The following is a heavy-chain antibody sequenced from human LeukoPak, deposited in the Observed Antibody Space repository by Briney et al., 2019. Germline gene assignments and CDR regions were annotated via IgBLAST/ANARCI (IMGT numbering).Heavy chain of an antibody. V-gene: IGHV4-61*03. CDR2: IYYSGSI. CDR3: ARGPTVPLWAFDI. Sequence: PSETLSLTCTVSGGSVKSGNYHWSWIRQPPGKRLECIGYIYYSGSINYNPSLKSRVTMSVDKPKNHFSLKLSSVTAADTAVFYCARGPTVPLWAFDIWGQGTMVTVSS. CDR1: GGSVKSGNYH. D-gene: IGHD2/OR15-2a*01. J-gene: IGHJ3*02.